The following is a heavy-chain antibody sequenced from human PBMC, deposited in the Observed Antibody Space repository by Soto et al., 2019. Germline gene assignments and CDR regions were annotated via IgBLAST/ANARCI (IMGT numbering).Heavy chain of an antibody. V-gene: IGHV3-23*01. CDR2: ISGSGGST. D-gene: IGHD3-16*01. CDR1: GFTFSSYA. Sequence: GGSLRLSCAASGFTFSSYAMSWVRQAPGKGLEWVSAISGSGGSTYYADSVKGRFTISRDNSKNTLYLQMNSLRAEDTAVYYCAPPWRRGYGMDVWGQGTTVTVSS. CDR3: APPWRRGYGMDV. J-gene: IGHJ6*02.